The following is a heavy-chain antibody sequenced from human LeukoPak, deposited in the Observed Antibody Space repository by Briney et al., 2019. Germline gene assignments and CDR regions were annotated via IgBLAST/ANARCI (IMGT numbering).Heavy chain of an antibody. CDR2: ISGSGGST. D-gene: IGHD3-10*01. Sequence: PGGSLRLSCAASGFTFSSYAMSWVRQAPGKGLEWVSAISGSGGSTYYADSVKGRFTISRDNSKDTLYLQMNSLRAEDTAVYYCAKLGPMVRGLYSMDVWGKGTTVTVSS. J-gene: IGHJ6*04. V-gene: IGHV3-23*01. CDR1: GFTFSSYA. CDR3: AKLGPMVRGLYSMDV.